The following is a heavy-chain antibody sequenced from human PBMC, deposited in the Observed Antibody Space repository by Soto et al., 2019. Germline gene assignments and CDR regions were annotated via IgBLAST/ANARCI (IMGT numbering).Heavy chain of an antibody. Sequence: PGGSLRLSCAASGFTVSSNYMSWVRQAPGKGLEWVSVIYSGGSTYYADSVKGRFTIPRDNSKNTLYLQMNSLTAEDTAGYYCGRGDSGYKQINYGAQETLVTVSS. D-gene: IGHD5-12*01. V-gene: IGHV3-66*01. CDR3: GRGDSGYKQINY. CDR1: GFTVSSNY. J-gene: IGHJ4*02. CDR2: IYSGGST.